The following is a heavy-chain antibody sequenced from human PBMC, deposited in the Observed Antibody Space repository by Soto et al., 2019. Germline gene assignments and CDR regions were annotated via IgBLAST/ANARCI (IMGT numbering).Heavy chain of an antibody. J-gene: IGHJ6*02. Sequence: GGSLRLSCAASGFTFSSYAMHRVRQAPGKGLEWVAVISYDGSNKYYADSVKGRFTISRDNSKNTLYLQMNSLRAEDTAVYYCAREGGDPRLYYYYGTDVWGQGTTVTVSS. V-gene: IGHV3-30-3*01. CDR1: GFTFSSYA. CDR2: ISYDGSNK. CDR3: AREGGDPRLYYYYGTDV. D-gene: IGHD2-21*02.